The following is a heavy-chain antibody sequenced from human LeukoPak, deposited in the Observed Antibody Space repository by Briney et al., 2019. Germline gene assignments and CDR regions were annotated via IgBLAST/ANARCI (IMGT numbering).Heavy chain of an antibody. V-gene: IGHV1-46*01. CDR2: INPSGGST. CDR3: ARGLAAAGDYYYMDV. CDR1: GYTFTSYY. J-gene: IGHJ6*03. D-gene: IGHD6-13*01. Sequence: ASVKVSCKASGYTFTSYYMHWVRQAPGQGLEWMGIINPSGGSTSYAQKFQGRVTMTRDTSTSTAYMELSSLRSEDTAVYYCARGLAAAGDYYYMDVWGKGTTVTVSS.